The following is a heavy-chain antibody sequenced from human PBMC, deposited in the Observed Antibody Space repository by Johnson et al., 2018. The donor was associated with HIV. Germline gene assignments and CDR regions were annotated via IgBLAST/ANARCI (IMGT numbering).Heavy chain of an antibody. CDR1: GFSVSTSY. V-gene: IGHV3-66*02. D-gene: IGHD1-26*01. Sequence: VQLVESGGDLVQPGGSLRLSCAASGFSVSTSYMTWVRQAPGKGLAWVSSISCGGRTYYADTVKGRVSISRDNSKKTLCLQMNSLRAEHTALYYCAKPRHSGSYWAAFDIWGQGTMVTVSS. CDR3: AKPRHSGSYWAAFDI. CDR2: ISCGGRT. J-gene: IGHJ3*02.